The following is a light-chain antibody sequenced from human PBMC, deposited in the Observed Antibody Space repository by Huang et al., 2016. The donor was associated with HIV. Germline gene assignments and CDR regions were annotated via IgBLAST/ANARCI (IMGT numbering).Light chain of an antibody. CDR1: QSLVHSDGNTY. J-gene: IGKJ1*01. Sequence: DVVMTQSPLSLPVTLGQLASISCRSSQSLVHSDGNTYLNWFQQRPGQSPRSLIYKVSNRDSGVPDRFSGSGSGTDFTLKISRVEAEDVGVYYCMQGTHWPWTFGQGTKVEIK. V-gene: IGKV2-30*02. CDR2: KVS. CDR3: MQGTHWPWT.